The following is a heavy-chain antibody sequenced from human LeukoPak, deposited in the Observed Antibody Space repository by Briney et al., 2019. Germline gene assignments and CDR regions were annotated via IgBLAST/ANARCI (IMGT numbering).Heavy chain of an antibody. Sequence: PSETLSLTCTVSGGSISSYYWSWIRQPPGKGLEWIGYIYYSGSTNYNPSLKSRVTISVDTSKNQFSLKLSSVTAADTAVYYCAGSAVGGGFGELFRKGDNWFDPWGQGTLVTVSS. CDR3: AGSAVGGGFGELFRKGDNWFDP. V-gene: IGHV4-59*01. CDR1: GGSISSYY. D-gene: IGHD3-10*01. J-gene: IGHJ5*02. CDR2: IYYSGST.